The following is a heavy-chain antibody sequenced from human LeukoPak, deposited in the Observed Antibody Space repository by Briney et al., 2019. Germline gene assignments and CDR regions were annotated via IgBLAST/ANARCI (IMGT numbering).Heavy chain of an antibody. Sequence: SETLTLTCTVSGGSVSSGSYYWSWIRQPPGKGLEWIGYIYYSGSTNYNPSLKSPVTISVDTSKNQFSLKLSSVTAADTAVYYCARTVVVVAVTNFDYWGRETLLTVPS. D-gene: IGHD2-15*01. J-gene: IGHJ4*02. CDR1: GGSVSSGSYY. V-gene: IGHV4-61*01. CDR2: IYYSGST. CDR3: ARTVVVVAVTNFDY.